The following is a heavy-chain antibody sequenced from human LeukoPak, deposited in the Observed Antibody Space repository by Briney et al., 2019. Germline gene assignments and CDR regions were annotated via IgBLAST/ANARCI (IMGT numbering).Heavy chain of an antibody. D-gene: IGHD6-19*01. Sequence: ASVKVSCKASGYTFTGYYLHWVRQAPGQGLEWVGWLHPNSGGTNYAQKFQGRVTMTRDTSISTAYMELSSLRSNDTAVYYCARLAAVPGWGQGTLVTVSS. CDR2: LHPNSGGT. CDR3: ARLAAVPG. J-gene: IGHJ1*01. CDR1: GYTFTGYY. V-gene: IGHV1-2*02.